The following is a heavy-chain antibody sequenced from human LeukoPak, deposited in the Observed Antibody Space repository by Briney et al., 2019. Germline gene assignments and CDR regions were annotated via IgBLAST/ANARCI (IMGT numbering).Heavy chain of an antibody. V-gene: IGHV3-9*01. Sequence: GGSLRLSCAASGFTFDDYAMHWVRQAPGKGLEWVSGISWNSGSIGYADSVRGRFTISRDNAKNSLYLQVNSLRAEDTALYYCAKGVRITMVRGAFDIWGQGTTATVSS. J-gene: IGHJ3*02. D-gene: IGHD3-10*01. CDR1: GFTFDDYA. CDR3: AKGVRITMVRGAFDI. CDR2: ISWNSGSI.